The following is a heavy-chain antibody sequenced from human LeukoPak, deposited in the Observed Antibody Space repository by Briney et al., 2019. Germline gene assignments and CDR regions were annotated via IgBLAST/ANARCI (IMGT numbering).Heavy chain of an antibody. D-gene: IGHD2-2*01. CDR3: ARGISSTSFDY. J-gene: IGHJ4*02. CDR1: GGSFSGYY. Sequence: EPSETLSLTCAVYGGSFSGYYWSWIRQPPGKGLEWIGEINHSGSTNYNPSLKSRVTISVDTSKNQFSLKLSSVTAADTAVYYCARGISSTSFDYWGQGTLVTVSS. CDR2: INHSGST. V-gene: IGHV4-34*01.